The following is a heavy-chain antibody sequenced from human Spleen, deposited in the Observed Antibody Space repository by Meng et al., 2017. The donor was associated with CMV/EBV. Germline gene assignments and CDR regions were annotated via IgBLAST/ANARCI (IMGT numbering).Heavy chain of an antibody. CDR1: GNIFSSYY. D-gene: IGHD1-26*01. V-gene: IGHV1-46*01. Sequence: KAAGNIFSSYYMRGVRQARGEGLEGMVMINPSGGSKSEEQEFRGIVTMTRDTSTRTVYMELSSRRSEDAAVYYCARAGNSGGYGYFDYWGQGTLVTVSS. CDR3: ARAGNSGGYGYFDY. CDR2: INPSGGSK. J-gene: IGHJ4*02.